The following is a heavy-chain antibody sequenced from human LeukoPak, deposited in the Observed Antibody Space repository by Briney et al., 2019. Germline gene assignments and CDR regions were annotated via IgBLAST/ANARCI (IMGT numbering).Heavy chain of an antibody. CDR2: ISSSGSTK. D-gene: IGHD3-10*01. CDR3: ARWGGSGTFWDGFDI. J-gene: IGHJ3*02. Sequence: GGSLRLSCAASGFTLSSYAMSWVRQAPGKGLEWVSYISSSGSTKYYADSVKGRFTISRDNAKNSLYLQMNSLRVEDTAVYYCARWGGSGTFWDGFDIWGQGTMVTVSS. V-gene: IGHV3-48*03. CDR1: GFTLSSYA.